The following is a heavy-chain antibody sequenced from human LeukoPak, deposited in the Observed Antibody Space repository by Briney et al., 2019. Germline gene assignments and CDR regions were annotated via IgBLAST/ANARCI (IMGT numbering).Heavy chain of an antibody. D-gene: IGHD6-13*01. CDR1: GYTFTSYA. CDR2: INTNTGNL. V-gene: IGHV7-4-1*04. CDR3: ARVSRGIAAAAFDY. Sequence: ASVKVSCKASGYTFTSYAMNWVRQAPGQGLEWMGWINTNTGNLTYAQGFTGRFVFSLDTSVSMAYLQISSLKAEDTAVYYCARVSRGIAAAAFDYWGQGTLVTVSS. J-gene: IGHJ4*02.